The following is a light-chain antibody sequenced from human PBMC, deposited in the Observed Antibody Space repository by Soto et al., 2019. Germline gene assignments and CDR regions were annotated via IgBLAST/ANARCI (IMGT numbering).Light chain of an antibody. CDR1: QSVSSY. CDR3: QQHSNWH. Sequence: EIVLTQSPATLSLSPGQRTTLSCRASQSVSSYLAWYQQKPGQAPRLLIYDASNRATGIPARFSGSGSGTDFTLTISRLEPEDFAVYYCQQHSNWHFGQGTRLEIK. J-gene: IGKJ5*01. CDR2: DAS. V-gene: IGKV3-11*01.